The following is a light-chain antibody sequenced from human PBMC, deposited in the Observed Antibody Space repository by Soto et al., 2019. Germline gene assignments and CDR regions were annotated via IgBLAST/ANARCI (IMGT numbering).Light chain of an antibody. CDR1: SSNIGNNY. CDR3: GTLDTRLSAGV. Sequence: QSVLTQPPSVSAAPGQKVTISCSGSSSNIGNNYVSWYQQVPGTVPKLLIYDNYKRPSGIPARFSGSKSGTSATLGITGLQTGDEADYYCGTLDTRLSAGVFGGGTQLTVL. CDR2: DNY. V-gene: IGLV1-51*01. J-gene: IGLJ2*01.